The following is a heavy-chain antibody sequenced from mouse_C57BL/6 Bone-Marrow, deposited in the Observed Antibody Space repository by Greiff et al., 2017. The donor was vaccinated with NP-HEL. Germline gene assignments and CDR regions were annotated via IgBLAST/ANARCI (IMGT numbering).Heavy chain of an antibody. V-gene: IGHV1-76*01. J-gene: IGHJ4*01. CDR2: IYPGSGNT. CDR3: ALYYGSSYVGPMDY. D-gene: IGHD1-1*01. Sequence: QVHVKQSGAELVRPGASVKLSCKASGYTFTDYYINWVKQRPGQGLEWIARIYPGSGNTYYNEKFKGKATLTAEKSSSTAYMQLSSLTSEDSAVYFCALYYGSSYVGPMDYWGQGTSVTVSS. CDR1: GYTFTDYY.